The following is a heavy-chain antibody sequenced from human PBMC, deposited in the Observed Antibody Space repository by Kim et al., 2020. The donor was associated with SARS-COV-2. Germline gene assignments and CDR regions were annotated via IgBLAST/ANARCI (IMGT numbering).Heavy chain of an antibody. CDR1: GDSMSADY. V-gene: IGHV4-59*08. CDR2: AYFRGTT. J-gene: IGHJ4*02. CDR3: ARRETRDLFTSDWGFFDY. D-gene: IGHD7-27*01. Sequence: SETLSLTCTVSGDSMSADYWNWIRQSPGKGLEWIGYAYFRGTTSYNPSLKSRVTISIDMSKSQFSLKLNSVTAADTAVYYCARRETRDLFTSDWGFFDYWGQGSLVTVSS.